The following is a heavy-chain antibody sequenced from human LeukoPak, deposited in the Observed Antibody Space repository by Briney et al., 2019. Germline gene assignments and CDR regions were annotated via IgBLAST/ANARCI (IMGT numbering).Heavy chain of an antibody. V-gene: IGHV4-4*07. CDR2: IYTSGST. D-gene: IGHD3-10*01. CDR3: ARDFSYHVSGSYSHFDY. J-gene: IGHJ4*02. Sequence: PSETLSLTCTVSGDSISSYYWSWIRQPAGKGLEWIGHIYTSGSTNYNPSLKSRVTMSVDTSKNQFSLKLSSVTAADTAVYYCARDFSYHVSGSYSHFDYWGQGILVTVSS. CDR1: GDSISSYY.